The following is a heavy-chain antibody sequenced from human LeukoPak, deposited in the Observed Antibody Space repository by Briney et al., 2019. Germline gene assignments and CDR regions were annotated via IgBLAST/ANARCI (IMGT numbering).Heavy chain of an antibody. V-gene: IGHV3-43*01. CDR3: AEGGSSILGWFDP. Sequence: PGGSLRLSCAASGFTFDDYTMHWVRHAPGKGLEWVSLISWGGGTTYYADSVKGQFTISRDNSKNSLYLQMNSLRTEDTAFYYCAEGGSSILGWFDPWGQGTLVTVSS. CDR1: GFTFDDYT. CDR2: ISWGGGTT. J-gene: IGHJ5*02. D-gene: IGHD6-13*01.